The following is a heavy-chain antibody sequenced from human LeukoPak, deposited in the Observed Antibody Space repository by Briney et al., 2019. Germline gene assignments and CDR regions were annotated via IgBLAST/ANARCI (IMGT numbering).Heavy chain of an antibody. D-gene: IGHD6-13*01. CDR2: VNRDGSST. CDR3: ARDRSISAAGDTY. Sequence: GGSLRLPCAASGFTFSDYWMHWVRQAPGKGLVWVSRVNRDGSSTSYADSVRGRFIISRDNAKNTLSLQMNSPRAEDTAVYYCARDRSISAAGDTYWGQGTLVTVSS. V-gene: IGHV3-74*01. CDR1: GFTFSDYW. J-gene: IGHJ4*02.